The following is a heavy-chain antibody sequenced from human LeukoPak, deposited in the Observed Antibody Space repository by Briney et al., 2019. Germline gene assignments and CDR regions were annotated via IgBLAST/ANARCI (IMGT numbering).Heavy chain of an antibody. Sequence: PSETLSLTCTVSGGSISSYYWSWIRQPPGKGLEWIGYIYYSGSTNYNPSLKSRVTISVDTSKNQFSLKLSSVTAADTAVYYCARGTIAARPGVVGWFDPWGQGTLVTVSS. CDR1: GGSISSYY. CDR2: IYYSGST. V-gene: IGHV4-59*01. CDR3: ARGTIAARPGVVGWFDP. D-gene: IGHD6-6*01. J-gene: IGHJ5*02.